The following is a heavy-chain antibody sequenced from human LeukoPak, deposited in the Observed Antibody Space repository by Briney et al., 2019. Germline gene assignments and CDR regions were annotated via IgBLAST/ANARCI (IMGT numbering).Heavy chain of an antibody. CDR3: ARRGIAVAAPFDY. V-gene: IGHV3-7*01. D-gene: IGHD6-19*01. Sequence: GGSLRLSCAASGFTFSSYWMSWVRQAPGKGLEWVANIKQGGSEKYYVDSVKGRFTISRDNAKNSLYLQMNSLRAEDTAVYYCARRGIAVAAPFDYWGQGTLVTVSS. J-gene: IGHJ4*02. CDR1: GFTFSSYW. CDR2: IKQGGSEK.